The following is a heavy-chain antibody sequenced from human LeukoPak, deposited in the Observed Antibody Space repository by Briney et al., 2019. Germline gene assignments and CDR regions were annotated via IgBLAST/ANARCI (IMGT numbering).Heavy chain of an antibody. D-gene: IGHD6-13*01. CDR1: GFTFDTYS. CDR3: ARVGGSNGYEDY. J-gene: IGHJ4*02. Sequence: PGGSLRLSCAASGFTFDTYSMNWVRQAPGKGLEWVSSISSSSSYIYYAESVKGRFTISRDNAKNSLYLQMNSLRAEDTALYYCARVGGSNGYEDYWGQGTLVTVSS. V-gene: IGHV3-21*01. CDR2: ISSSSSYI.